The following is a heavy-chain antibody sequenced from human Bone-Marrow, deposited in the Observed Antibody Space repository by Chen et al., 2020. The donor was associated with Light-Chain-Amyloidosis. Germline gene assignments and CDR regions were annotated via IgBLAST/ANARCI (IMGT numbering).Heavy chain of an antibody. J-gene: IGHJ4*02. V-gene: IGHV3-53*01. Sequence: GAVKGRFIISRDNSNSTLYLQMNSLRAGDTAVYFCTRKGGYFDFWGQGSLVTVSS. D-gene: IGHD3-10*01. CDR3: TRKGGYFDF.